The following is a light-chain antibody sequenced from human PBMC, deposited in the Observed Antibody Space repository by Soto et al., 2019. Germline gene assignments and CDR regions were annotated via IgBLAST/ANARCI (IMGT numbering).Light chain of an antibody. Sequence: DIQMTQSPSTLSASVGDTVTISCRASQSFSSWLAWYQQKPGKAPKLLIYKASSLQSGVPSRFSGSGSGTEFTLTISSLQPDDFATYYCQQYNSFPWTFXQGTKVDIK. CDR2: KAS. V-gene: IGKV1-5*03. CDR3: QQYNSFPWT. CDR1: QSFSSW. J-gene: IGKJ1*01.